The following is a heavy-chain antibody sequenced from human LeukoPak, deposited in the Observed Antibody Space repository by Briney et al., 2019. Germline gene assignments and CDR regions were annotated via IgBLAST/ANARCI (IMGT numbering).Heavy chain of an antibody. D-gene: IGHD2-2*02. CDR1: GYTFTSYY. CDR2: INPSGGST. CDR3: ARVDCSSGRCYTLDFDY. J-gene: IGHJ4*02. V-gene: IGHV1-46*03. Sequence: ASVKASCKASGYTFTSYYMHWVPQAPGQGLEWMGIINPSGGSTSYAPKFQGRVTVTRDTSTSTVYMELRSLRSEDKAVYYCARVDCSSGRCYTLDFDYWGQGTLVTVSS.